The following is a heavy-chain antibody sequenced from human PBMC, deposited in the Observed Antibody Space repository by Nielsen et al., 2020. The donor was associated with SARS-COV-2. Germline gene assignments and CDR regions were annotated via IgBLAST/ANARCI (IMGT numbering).Heavy chain of an antibody. D-gene: IGHD3-3*01. CDR1: GFTFSTYA. CDR2: ISWNSGSI. CDR3: ARRLKGDGFWSDYHNWFDP. J-gene: IGHJ5*02. Sequence: SLKISCAASGFTFSTYAMHWVRQAPGKGLEWVSGISWNSGSIGYADSVKGRFTISRDNAKNSLYLQMNSLRAEDTAVYYCARRLKGDGFWSDYHNWFDPWGQGTLVTVSS. V-gene: IGHV3-9*01.